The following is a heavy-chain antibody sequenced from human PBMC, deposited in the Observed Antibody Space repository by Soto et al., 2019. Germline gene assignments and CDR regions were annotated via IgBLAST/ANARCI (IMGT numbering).Heavy chain of an antibody. V-gene: IGHV4-59*01. Sequence: PXATLCLTSTVSGGSISSYYWSWIRQPPGKGLEWIGYIYNSGSTNYNPSLKSRVTISVDTSKNQFSLKLSSVTAADTAVYYCAYGDSRGPFDSWGQGTLVTVS. CDR1: GGSISSYY. J-gene: IGHJ4*02. CDR3: AYGDSRGPFDS. CDR2: IYNSGST. D-gene: IGHD4-17*01.